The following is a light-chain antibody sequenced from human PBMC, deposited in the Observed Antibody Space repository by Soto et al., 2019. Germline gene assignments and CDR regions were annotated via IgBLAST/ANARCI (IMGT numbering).Light chain of an antibody. CDR3: QKYNSAPNT. CDR1: QDISNY. CDR2: AAS. V-gene: IGKV1-27*01. Sequence: DIQMTQSPSSLSASVGDRVTITCRAHQDISNYLAWYQQKPGKVPELLIYAASTLRTGDQSRFSGSGSGTVFTLPINNLQPEDVATYYCQKYNSAPNTFGRGTRLEIK. J-gene: IGKJ2*01.